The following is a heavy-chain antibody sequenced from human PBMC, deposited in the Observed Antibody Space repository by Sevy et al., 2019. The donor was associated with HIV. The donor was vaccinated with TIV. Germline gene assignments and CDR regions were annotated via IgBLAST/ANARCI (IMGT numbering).Heavy chain of an antibody. V-gene: IGHV3-74*01. CDR3: ARDTSYSTSS. J-gene: IGHJ4*02. CDR1: GFTFSSYS. Sequence: GGSLRLSCAASGFTFSSYSMNWVRQVPGKGLVWVSYINSDGTTTTYADSVKGRFTISRDNAKNTLYLQMNSLGAEDTAVYYCARDTSYSTSSWGQGTLVTVSS. D-gene: IGHD2-2*01. CDR2: INSDGTTT.